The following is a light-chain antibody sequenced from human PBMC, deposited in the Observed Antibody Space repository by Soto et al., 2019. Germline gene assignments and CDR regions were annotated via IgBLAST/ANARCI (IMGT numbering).Light chain of an antibody. V-gene: IGKV1-9*01. CDR1: QGISSY. CDR2: AAS. Sequence: DIQLTQSPSFLSASVGDRVTITCRASQGISSYLAWYQQKPGKAPKLLIYAASTLQSAVPSRFSGSGSGTEFTLTISSLQPEDFATYYCQQLNSYPQITFGQGTRLEMK. CDR3: QQLNSYPQIT. J-gene: IGKJ5*01.